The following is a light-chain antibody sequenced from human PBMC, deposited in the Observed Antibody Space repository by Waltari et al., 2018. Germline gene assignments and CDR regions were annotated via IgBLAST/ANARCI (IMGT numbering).Light chain of an antibody. Sequence: DIQMTQPPPSLSASVGDRVTITCRASQGISNYLAWYQQKPGTVPKLLISTASILPSGVPSRFSGSGSATDFTLTISSLQPEDVATYYCQKYDSAPFAFGPGTRVDIK. CDR3: QKYDSAPFA. CDR2: TAS. V-gene: IGKV1-27*01. J-gene: IGKJ3*01. CDR1: QGISNY.